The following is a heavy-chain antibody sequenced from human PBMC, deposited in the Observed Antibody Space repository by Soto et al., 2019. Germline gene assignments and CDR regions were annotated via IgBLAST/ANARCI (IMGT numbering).Heavy chain of an antibody. J-gene: IGHJ4*02. V-gene: IGHV4-39*01. CDR1: SGSTSSGRYY. Sequence: ESLSLSRPVASGSTSSGRYYWDWIRQPPGKGREWIGTIYYTGTSNYNPSLKSRVTISVDTSKNQFSLNLSSVTAADTAVYYCTRHAIGVVVPAAISNWAQGSLVTVSS. CDR2: IYYTGTS. D-gene: IGHD2-15*01. CDR3: TRHAIGVVVPAAISN.